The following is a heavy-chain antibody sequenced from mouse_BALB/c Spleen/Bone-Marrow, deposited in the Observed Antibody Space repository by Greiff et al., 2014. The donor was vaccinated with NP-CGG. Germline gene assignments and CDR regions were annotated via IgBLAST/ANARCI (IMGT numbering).Heavy chain of an antibody. CDR1: GFTFSSFG. Sequence: VQLKDSGGGLVQPGGSRKLSCAASGFTFSSFGMHWVRQAPEKGLEWVAYISSGSSTIYYADTVKDRFTISRDNPKNTLFLQMTSLRSEDTAMYYCAIEGYYDYWGQGTTLTVSS. CDR2: ISSGSSTI. J-gene: IGHJ2*01. V-gene: IGHV5-17*02. CDR3: AIEGYYDY. D-gene: IGHD2-3*01.